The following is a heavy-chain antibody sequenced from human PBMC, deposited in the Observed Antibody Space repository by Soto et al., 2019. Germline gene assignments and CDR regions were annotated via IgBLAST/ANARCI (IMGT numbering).Heavy chain of an antibody. CDR1: GGSFSGHS. CDR2: INHSGRV. D-gene: IGHD3-22*01. J-gene: IGHJ5*01. V-gene: IGHV4-34*01. CDR3: STRAYDTNGYYRFDP. Sequence: SETLSLTCAVYGGSFSGHSWTWIRQYPGKGLEWIGDINHSGRVNYSPSLKSRVTISLDTSKNQFSLTLSAVTAADTAMYYCSTRAYDTNGYYRFDPWGQGTLVTVSS.